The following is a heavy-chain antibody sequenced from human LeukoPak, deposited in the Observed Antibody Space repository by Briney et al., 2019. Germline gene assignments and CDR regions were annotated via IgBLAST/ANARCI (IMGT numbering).Heavy chain of an antibody. CDR2: ISNSGSTI. V-gene: IGHV3-11*01. CDR3: ARAPYSGNWYYFDY. D-gene: IGHD6-13*01. J-gene: IGHJ4*02. CDR1: GFTFSDYY. Sequence: GGSLRLSCAASGFTFSDYYMSWIRQAPGKGLEWVSYISNSGSTIYYTDSVKGRFTISRDNAKNSLYLQMNSLRAEDTAVYYCARAPYSGNWYYFDYWGQGTLVTVSS.